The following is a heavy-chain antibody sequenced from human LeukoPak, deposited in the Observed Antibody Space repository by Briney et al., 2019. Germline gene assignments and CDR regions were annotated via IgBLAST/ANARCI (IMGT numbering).Heavy chain of an antibody. V-gene: IGHV4-61*02. CDR3: ARVSSGYYLGGRGRTAEYYFDY. CDR2: IYTSGST. Sequence: PSETLSLTCTVSGGSISSGSYYWSWIRQPAGKGLEWIGRIYTSGSTNYNPFLKSRVTRSVDTSKNQFSLKLSSVTAADTAVYSFARVSSGYYLGGRGRTAEYYFDYWGQGTLVTVSS. CDR1: GGSISSGSYY. D-gene: IGHD3-22*01. J-gene: IGHJ4*02.